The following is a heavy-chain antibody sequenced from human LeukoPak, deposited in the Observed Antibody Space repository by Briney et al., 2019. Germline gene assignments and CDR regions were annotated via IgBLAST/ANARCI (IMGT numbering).Heavy chain of an antibody. Sequence: ASVKVSCKVSGYTLTELSMHWVRQAPGKGLEWMGGFDPEDGETIYAQKFQGRVTMTEDTSTDTAYMELSSLRSEDTAVYYCARWKDSGIDNWLDPWGQGTLVTVSS. D-gene: IGHD5-24*01. CDR1: GYTLTELS. CDR2: FDPEDGET. CDR3: ARWKDSGIDNWLDP. V-gene: IGHV1-24*01. J-gene: IGHJ5*02.